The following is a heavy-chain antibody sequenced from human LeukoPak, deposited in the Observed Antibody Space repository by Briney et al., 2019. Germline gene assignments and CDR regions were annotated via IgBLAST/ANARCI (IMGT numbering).Heavy chain of an antibody. CDR2: IYYSGST. Sequence: SQTLSLTCTVSGGSISSDSYYWRWLRQSDGKGLEWIGRIYYSGSTNYNPSLKSRVTFSVDTSKNLFSLKLSHVAAAGPSLYYRARDGWNYDVLTGHKYYIDGWGKGSPVTVSS. CDR1: GGSISSDSYY. V-gene: IGHV4-61*02. CDR3: ARDGWNYDVLTGHKYYIDG. D-gene: IGHD3-9*01. J-gene: IGHJ6*03.